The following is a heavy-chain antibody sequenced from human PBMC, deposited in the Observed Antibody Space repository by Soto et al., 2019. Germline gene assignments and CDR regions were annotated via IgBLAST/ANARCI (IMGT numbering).Heavy chain of an antibody. CDR1: GYSFISYW. CDR3: ARIIGYCRNNDFAWTFDI. D-gene: IGHD2-2*03. V-gene: IGHV5-51*01. Sequence: GESLKISCKASGYSFISYWVAWVRQKPGKGLEWMGTFYPGDSTSTYSPSFQGQVTISVDKSISTAYLHLISLKASDTAMYYCARIIGYCRNNDFAWTFDIYGQGTTVTLSS. J-gene: IGHJ3*02. CDR2: FYPGDSTS.